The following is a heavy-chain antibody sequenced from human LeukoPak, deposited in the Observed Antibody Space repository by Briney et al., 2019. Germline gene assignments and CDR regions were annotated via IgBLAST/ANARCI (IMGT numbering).Heavy chain of an antibody. V-gene: IGHV4-39*07. CDR3: ARGAPPQN. CDR2: VYYTGAS. J-gene: IGHJ4*02. Sequence: PSETLPLTCTVSGGSISSSSYYWGWIRQPPGKGLEWIGSVYYTGASYYNPSLKSRVTISIDTSKEHFSLKLTSVTAADTAVYYCARGAPPQNWGQGTLVTVSS. CDR1: GGSISSSSYY.